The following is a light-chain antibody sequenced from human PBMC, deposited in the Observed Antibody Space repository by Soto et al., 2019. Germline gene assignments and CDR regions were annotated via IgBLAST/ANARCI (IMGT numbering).Light chain of an antibody. CDR2: AAS. CDR3: QQSYSTLMWT. CDR1: QSISSY. Sequence: DIQMTQSPSSLSASVGDRVTITCRASQSISSYLNWYQQKPGKAPKLLIYAASSLQSGVPSRFSGGGSGTDFTLTISSLQPEDFATYYCQQSYSTLMWTFGQGTKVEIK. J-gene: IGKJ1*01. V-gene: IGKV1-39*01.